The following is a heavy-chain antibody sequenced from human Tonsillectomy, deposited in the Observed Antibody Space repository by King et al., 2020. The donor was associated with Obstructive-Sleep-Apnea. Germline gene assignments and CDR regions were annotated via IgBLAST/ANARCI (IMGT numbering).Heavy chain of an antibody. CDR1: GVSISNYY. D-gene: IGHD2-15*01. CDR2: IFYSGST. V-gene: IGHV4-59*01. Sequence: QLQESGPGLVKHSETLSLTCAVSGVSISNYYWTWIRQPPGKGLEWIGNIFYSGSTNYNPSLTSRVTMSLDTSENQFSLSLASVTAADTARYYWARIPYSISRRISFSFDLGGPGTLAT. CDR3: ARIPYSISRRISFSFDL. J-gene: IGHJ4*02.